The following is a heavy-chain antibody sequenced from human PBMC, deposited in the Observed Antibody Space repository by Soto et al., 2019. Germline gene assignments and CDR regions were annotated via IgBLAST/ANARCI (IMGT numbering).Heavy chain of an antibody. Sequence: QVQLVQSGAEVKKPGSSVKVSCKASGGTFSSYTISWVRQAPGQGLEWMGRIIPILGIANYAQKFQGRVTITADKSTSTDYMELSSLRSEDTAVYYCARDPGGIAVAGTLRYWGQGTLVTVSS. V-gene: IGHV1-69*08. J-gene: IGHJ4*02. D-gene: IGHD6-19*01. CDR3: ARDPGGIAVAGTLRY. CDR2: IIPILGIA. CDR1: GGTFSSYT.